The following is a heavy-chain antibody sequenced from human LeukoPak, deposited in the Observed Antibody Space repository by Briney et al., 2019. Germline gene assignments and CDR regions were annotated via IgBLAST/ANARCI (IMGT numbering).Heavy chain of an antibody. CDR1: GDSMSDYF. Sequence: SETLSLTCTVSGDSMSDYFWTWIRQPPGKGLEWIGYAADSGSTNYNPSLKSRVTMSVDTSKNQFSLKLSSVTAADTAVYYCARDLGVGATTQDWFDPWGQGTLVTVSS. CDR3: ARDLGVGATTQDWFDP. D-gene: IGHD1-26*01. J-gene: IGHJ5*02. CDR2: AADSGST. V-gene: IGHV4-59*12.